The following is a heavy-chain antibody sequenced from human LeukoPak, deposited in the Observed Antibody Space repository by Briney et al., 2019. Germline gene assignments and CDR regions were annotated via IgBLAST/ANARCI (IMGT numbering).Heavy chain of an antibody. D-gene: IGHD6-13*01. CDR3: ARDGSSWPLDY. CDR1: GGFITSSNSH. Sequence: SETLSLTCTVSGGFITSSNSHWGWIRQPPGKGLEWVGTIYHSGSTYYNPSLKSRVTISVDTSKNQFSLKLSSVTAADTAVYYCARDGSSWPLDYWGQGTLVTVSS. J-gene: IGHJ4*02. V-gene: IGHV4-39*07. CDR2: IYHSGST.